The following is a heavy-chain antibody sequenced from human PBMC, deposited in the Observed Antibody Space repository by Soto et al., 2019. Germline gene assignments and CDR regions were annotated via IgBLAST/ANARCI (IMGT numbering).Heavy chain of an antibody. V-gene: IGHV3-7*01. CDR3: ARSKCPRWGLDAFDI. CDR1: GFTFSSYW. CDR2: IKQDGSEK. J-gene: IGHJ3*02. Sequence: GGSLRLSCAASGFTFSSYWMSWVRQAPGKGLEWVANIKQDGSEKYYVDSVKGRFTISRDNAKNSLYLQMNSLRAEDTAVYYCARSKCPRWGLDAFDIWGQGTMVTVSS. D-gene: IGHD3-16*01.